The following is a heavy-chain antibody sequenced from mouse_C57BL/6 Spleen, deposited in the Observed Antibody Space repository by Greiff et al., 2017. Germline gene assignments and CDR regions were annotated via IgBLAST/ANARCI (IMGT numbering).Heavy chain of an antibody. V-gene: IGHV1-52*01. CDR2: IDPSDSET. J-gene: IGHJ3*01. CDR1: GYTFTSYW. Sequence: VQLKQPGAELVRPGSSVKLSCKASGYTFTSYWMHWVKQRPIQGLEWIGNIDPSDSETHYNQKFKDKATLTVDKSSSTAYMQLSSLTSEDSAVYYCARGGAGTSAYWGQGTLVTVSA. D-gene: IGHD4-1*01. CDR3: ARGGAGTSAY.